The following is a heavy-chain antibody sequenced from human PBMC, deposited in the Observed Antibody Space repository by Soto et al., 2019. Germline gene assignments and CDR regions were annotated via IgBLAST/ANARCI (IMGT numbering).Heavy chain of an antibody. V-gene: IGHV2-5*02. CDR3: ALSSSRWQVEYFPH. CDR1: GFSLSTSGVG. Sequence: QITLKESGPTLVKPTQTLTLTCTFSGFSLSTSGVGVGWIRQPPGKAREWLALIYWDDDKRYSPSLKSRLTITKDTSKNQVVLTMTNMDPVDTATYYCALSSSRWQVEYFPHWGQGTLVTVSS. D-gene: IGHD6-13*01. J-gene: IGHJ1*01. CDR2: IYWDDDK.